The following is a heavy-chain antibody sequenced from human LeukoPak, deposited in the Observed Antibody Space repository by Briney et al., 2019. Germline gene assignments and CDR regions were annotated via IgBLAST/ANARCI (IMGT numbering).Heavy chain of an antibody. CDR2: ISSGGTT. J-gene: IGHJ4*02. V-gene: IGHV3-23*03. CDR3: AKCIRGYEGLYFDY. CDR1: GFTFSTYA. Sequence: GGSLRLSCAASGFTFSTYAMSWVRQAPGKGLEWVSVISSGGTTYYADSVKGRFTISRDNSKNTLYLQMNSLRTEDTAVYYCAKCIRGYEGLYFDYWGQGTLVTVSS. D-gene: IGHD5-12*01.